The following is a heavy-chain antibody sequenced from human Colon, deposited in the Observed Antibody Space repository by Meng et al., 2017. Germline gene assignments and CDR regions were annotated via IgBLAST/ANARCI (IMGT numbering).Heavy chain of an antibody. CDR2: IHSSGNT. D-gene: IGHD2-2*01. V-gene: IGHV4-30-4*01. CDR3: ARNPVIPDARTFDF. J-gene: IGHJ4*02. CDR1: NGSINSADYY. Sequence: QVQLQESGPGLVKPSQTLSLPCPISNGSINSADYYWNWIRQPPGKGPEWLGYIHSSGNTYYTPSLKSRLAMSLDTSKNQFSLRLTSVTAADTGVYYCARNPVIPDARTFDFWGQGALVTVSS.